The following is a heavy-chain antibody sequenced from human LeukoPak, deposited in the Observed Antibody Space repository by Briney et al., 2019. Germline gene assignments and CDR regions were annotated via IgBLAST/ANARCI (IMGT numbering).Heavy chain of an antibody. CDR2: ISSSSSYI. V-gene: IGHV3-21*01. D-gene: IGHD1-26*01. Sequence: GGSLRLSCAASGFTFSSYSMNWVRQAPGKGLEWVSFISSSSSYIYYADSVKGRFTVSRDNAKNSLYLQMNSLRAEDTAVYHCARDRGGGATPVDSWGQGTLVTVSS. CDR1: GFTFSSYS. CDR3: ARDRGGGATPVDS. J-gene: IGHJ4*02.